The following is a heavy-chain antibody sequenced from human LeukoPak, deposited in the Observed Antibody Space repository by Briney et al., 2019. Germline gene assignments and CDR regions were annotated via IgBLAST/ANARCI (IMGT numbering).Heavy chain of an antibody. D-gene: IGHD3-9*01. V-gene: IGHV1-18*01. CDR2: ISAYNGNT. J-gene: IGHJ5*02. CDR1: GYTFTSYG. Sequence: GASVKVSCKASGYTFTSYGISWVRQAPGQGLEWMGWISAYNGNTNYAQKLQGRVTMTTDTSTSTAYVELRSLRSDDTAVYYCSIFLQQTEYEILTVGWFDPWGQGTLVTVSS. CDR3: SIFLQQTEYEILTVGWFDP.